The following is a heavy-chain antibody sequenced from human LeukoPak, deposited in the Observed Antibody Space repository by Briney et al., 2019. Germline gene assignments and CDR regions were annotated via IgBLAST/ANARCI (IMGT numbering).Heavy chain of an antibody. Sequence: SETLSLTCAVCGGSFSGYYWSWIRQPPGKGLEWIGEINHSGSTNYNPSLKSRVTISVDTSKNQFSLKLSSVTAADTAVYYCARGSRMVRGIIHWFDPWGQGTLVTVSS. D-gene: IGHD3-10*01. CDR1: GGSFSGYY. J-gene: IGHJ5*02. CDR2: INHSGST. CDR3: ARGSRMVRGIIHWFDP. V-gene: IGHV4-34*01.